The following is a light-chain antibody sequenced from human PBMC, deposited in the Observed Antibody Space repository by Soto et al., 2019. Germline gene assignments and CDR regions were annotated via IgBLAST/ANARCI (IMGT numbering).Light chain of an antibody. J-gene: IGLJ1*01. Sequence: LTQPASVSGYPGQLITISCTGTSSDVGSYNLVSWYQQHPGKAPKLMIYEVSKRPSGVPDRFSGSKSGTSASLAISGLQSEDEADYYCAAWDDSLNVHVFGTGTKVTVL. CDR2: EVS. CDR3: AAWDDSLNVHV. V-gene: IGLV2-14*02. CDR1: SSDVGSYNL.